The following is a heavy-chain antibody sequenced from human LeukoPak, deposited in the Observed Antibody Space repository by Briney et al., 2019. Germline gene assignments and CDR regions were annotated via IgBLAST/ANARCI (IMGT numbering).Heavy chain of an antibody. CDR1: GFNFNNYD. Sequence: GGSLRLSCVASGFNFNNYDLHWVRQAPGKGLEWVAFIKFHGHETFYADSVGGRFTFSRDNSKNTLYLQMNSLRAEDTAVYYCAKDYDLSYWGRGTLVTVSS. CDR3: AKDYDLSY. V-gene: IGHV3-30*02. CDR2: IKFHGHET. J-gene: IGHJ4*02. D-gene: IGHD3-3*01.